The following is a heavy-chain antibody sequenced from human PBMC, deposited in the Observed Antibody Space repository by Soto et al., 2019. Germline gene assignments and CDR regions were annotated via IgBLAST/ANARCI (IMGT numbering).Heavy chain of an antibody. CDR3: VHRHRSSGPHPHWFDP. D-gene: IGHD6-19*01. Sequence: QITLKESGPTLVKPTQTLTLTCTFSGFSLSTSGVGVGWIRQPPGKALECLAIIYWDDDKRYSPSLKSSLTITKDTSKSQVVLTMTNMDPADTATYYCVHRHRSSGPHPHWFDPWGQGTLVSVSS. CDR1: GFSLSTSGVG. V-gene: IGHV2-5*02. J-gene: IGHJ5*02. CDR2: IYWDDDK.